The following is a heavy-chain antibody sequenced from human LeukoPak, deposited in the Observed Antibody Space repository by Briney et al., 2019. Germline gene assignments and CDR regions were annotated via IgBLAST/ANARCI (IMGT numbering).Heavy chain of an antibody. V-gene: IGHV1-18*01. Sequence: ASVKVSCKASGYTFSSHGISWVRQAPRQGLEWMGWISAYNGNTNYAQKFQGRVTMTTDTSTSTAYMELRSLRSDDTAVYYCARESGRDFADWGQGTLVTVSS. D-gene: IGHD2-21*01. CDR3: ARESGRDFAD. CDR2: ISAYNGNT. J-gene: IGHJ4*02. CDR1: GYTFSSHG.